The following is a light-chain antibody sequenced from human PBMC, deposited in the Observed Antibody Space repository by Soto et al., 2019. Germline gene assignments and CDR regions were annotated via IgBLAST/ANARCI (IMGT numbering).Light chain of an antibody. J-gene: IGKJ1*01. CDR3: QQYRTYS. CDR2: HAS. CDR1: ESISNW. Sequence: IQLTQSPTTLPASVGDRVTLTCRASESISNWLAWYQQRPGTAPKLLIYHASILETAVPSMFSGNGSGTEFTLTISSLQPGDFANYYCQQYRTYSFGHGSRVEIK. V-gene: IGKV1-5*01.